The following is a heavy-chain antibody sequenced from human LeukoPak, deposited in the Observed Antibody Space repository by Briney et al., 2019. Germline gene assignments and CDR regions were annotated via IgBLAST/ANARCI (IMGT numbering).Heavy chain of an antibody. CDR3: ATLKGVVPAARKVRNWFDP. V-gene: IGHV4-34*01. CDR2: INHSGST. Sequence: SETLSLTCAVYGGSFSGYYWSWIRQPPRKGLEWIGEINHSGSTNYNPSLKSRVTISVDTSKNQFSLKLSSVTAADTAVYYCATLKGVVPAARKVRNWFDPWGQGTLVTVSS. CDR1: GGSFSGYY. J-gene: IGHJ5*02. D-gene: IGHD2-2*01.